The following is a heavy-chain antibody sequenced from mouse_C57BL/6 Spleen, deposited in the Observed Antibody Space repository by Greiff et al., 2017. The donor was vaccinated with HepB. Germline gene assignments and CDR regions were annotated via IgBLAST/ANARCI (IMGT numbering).Heavy chain of an antibody. V-gene: IGHV5-12*01. Sequence: EVKLVESGGGLVQPGGSLKLSCAASGFTFSDYYMYWVRQTPEKRLEWVAYISNGGGSTYYPDTVKGRFTISRDNAKNTLYLQMSRLKSEDTAMYYCARRGNSYYYAMDYWGQGTSVTVSS. D-gene: IGHD1-3*01. CDR2: ISNGGGST. CDR1: GFTFSDYY. CDR3: ARRGNSYYYAMDY. J-gene: IGHJ4*01.